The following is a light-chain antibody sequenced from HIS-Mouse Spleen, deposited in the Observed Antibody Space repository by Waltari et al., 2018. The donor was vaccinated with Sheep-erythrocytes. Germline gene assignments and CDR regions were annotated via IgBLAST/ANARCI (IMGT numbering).Light chain of an antibody. J-gene: IGLJ1*01. CDR2: DVS. CDR1: SSDVGGYNY. CDR3: CSYAGSYNHV. V-gene: IGLV2-11*01. Sequence: QSALTQPRPVSGSPGQSVPIPCTGTSSDVGGYNYVPWYQQHPGKAPKLMIYDVSKRPSGVPDRFSGSKSGNTASLTISGLQAEDEADYYCCSYAGSYNHVFATGTKVTVL.